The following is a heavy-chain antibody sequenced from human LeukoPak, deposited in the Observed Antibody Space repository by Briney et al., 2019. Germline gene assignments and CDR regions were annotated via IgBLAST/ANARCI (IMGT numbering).Heavy chain of an antibody. Sequence: SGTLSLTCAVYGGSFSGYYWSWIRQPPGKGLEWIGEINHSGSTNYNPSLKSRVTISVDTSKSQFSLKLSSVTAADTAVYYCARVTNWHSSGWYNAFDIWGQGTMVTVSS. D-gene: IGHD6-19*01. CDR3: ARVTNWHSSGWYNAFDI. CDR1: GGSFSGYY. CDR2: INHSGST. J-gene: IGHJ3*02. V-gene: IGHV4-34*01.